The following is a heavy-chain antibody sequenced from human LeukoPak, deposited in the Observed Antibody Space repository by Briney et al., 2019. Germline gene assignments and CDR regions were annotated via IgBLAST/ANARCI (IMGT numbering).Heavy chain of an antibody. CDR2: ISGRGDRT. V-gene: IGHV3-23*01. J-gene: IGHJ3*02. CDR3: AKDIVVVTAIQNVFDI. Sequence: GGSLRLSCAASGFTFNHFAMNWVRQAPGTGLESVSGISGRGDRTYYADSVKGRFTISRDNSKSKLYLQMNSLRAGDTALYYCAKDIVVVTAIQNVFDIWGQGTMVTVSS. CDR1: GFTFNHFA. D-gene: IGHD2-21*02.